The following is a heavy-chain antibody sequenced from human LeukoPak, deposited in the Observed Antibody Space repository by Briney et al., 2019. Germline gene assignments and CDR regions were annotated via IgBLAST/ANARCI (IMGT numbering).Heavy chain of an antibody. V-gene: IGHV1-69*06. CDR2: IVPSFGTT. Sequence: HGASVKVSCKSSGGTFSRLAISWVRQAPGLGLEWMGRIVPSFGTTNYAQNFQGRVTIAADKSTSTAYMELSSLKSEDTAIYFCASPTSYLAGNDLHFDFWGQGTLVTVSS. D-gene: IGHD2-8*01. J-gene: IGHJ4*02. CDR3: ASPTSYLAGNDLHFDF. CDR1: GGTFSRLA.